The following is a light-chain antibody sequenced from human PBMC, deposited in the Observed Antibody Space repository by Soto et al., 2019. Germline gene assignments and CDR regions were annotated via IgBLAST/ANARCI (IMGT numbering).Light chain of an antibody. V-gene: IGKV1-39*01. Sequence: DIQMTQSPSSLSASVGDRVTITCRASQAISTYFNWYQKKPGKAPNVLIYAASSLQSMVPSRFSGSGSETDFTRTVSSLQPEDFATTSCQQSTSITWPFGQGTKVQIK. CDR1: QAISTY. J-gene: IGKJ1*01. CDR3: QQSTSITWP. CDR2: AAS.